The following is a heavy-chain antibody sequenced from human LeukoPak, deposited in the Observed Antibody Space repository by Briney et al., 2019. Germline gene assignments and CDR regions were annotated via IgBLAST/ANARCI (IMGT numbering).Heavy chain of an antibody. J-gene: IGHJ4*02. CDR1: GYTFTSYD. CDR3: ARGGYDSSGYYFDY. D-gene: IGHD3-22*01. CDR2: INPNSGGT. V-gene: IGHV1-2*02. Sequence: ASVKVSCKASGYTFTSYDINWVRQATGQGLEWMGWINPNSGGTNYAQKFQGRVTMTRDTSISTAYMELSRLRSDDTAVYYCARGGYDSSGYYFDYWGQGTLVTVSS.